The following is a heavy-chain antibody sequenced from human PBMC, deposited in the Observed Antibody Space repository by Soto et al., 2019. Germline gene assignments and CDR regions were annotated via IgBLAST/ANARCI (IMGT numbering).Heavy chain of an antibody. J-gene: IGHJ4*02. CDR2: MNPTSGAT. Sequence: GASVKVSCKVSGYTFTTYDINWVRQATGQGLEWMGWMNPTSGATDYALKFQGRVTMTRDTSINTAYMELSSLTSEDTAVYYCASLDTARIQIAGYWGQGIQVTVSS. V-gene: IGHV1-8*01. D-gene: IGHD5-18*01. CDR1: GYTFTTYD. CDR3: ASLDTARIQIAGY.